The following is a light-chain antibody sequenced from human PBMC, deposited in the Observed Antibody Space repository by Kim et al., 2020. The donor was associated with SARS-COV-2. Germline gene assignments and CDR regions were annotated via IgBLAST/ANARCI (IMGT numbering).Light chain of an antibody. CDR1: SLRNYY. V-gene: IGLV3-19*01. J-gene: IGLJ2*01. CDR2: GKN. Sequence: SSELTQDPAVSVALGQTVRITCQGDSLRNYYPSWYQQKPGQAPVVVIYGKNNRLSGIPDRFSGSNSGNTASLTITGAQAEDEADYYCNSRDSSTNRLVFG. CDR3: NSRDSSTNRLV.